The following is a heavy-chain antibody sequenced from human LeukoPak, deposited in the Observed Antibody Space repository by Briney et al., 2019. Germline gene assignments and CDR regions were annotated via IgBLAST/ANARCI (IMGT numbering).Heavy chain of an antibody. CDR2: IYTSGST. J-gene: IGHJ4*02. V-gene: IGHV4-61*02. CDR3: ASCFVDTAIVFDY. CDR1: GGSISSGTYY. D-gene: IGHD5-18*01. Sequence: SETLSLTCTVSGGSISSGTYYWSWIRQPAGKGLEWIGRIYTSGSTKYNPSLKGRVTISIDTSKNQFSLKLSSVTAADTAVYYCASCFVDTAIVFDYWGQGTLVTVSS.